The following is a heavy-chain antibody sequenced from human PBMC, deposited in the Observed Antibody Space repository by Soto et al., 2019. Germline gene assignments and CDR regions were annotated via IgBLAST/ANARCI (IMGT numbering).Heavy chain of an antibody. J-gene: IGHJ1*01. CDR2: IYSGGST. V-gene: IGHV3-53*01. Sequence: EVQLVESGGGLIQPGGSLRLSCAASGFTVSSNYMSWVRQAPGKGLEWVSVIYSGGSTYYADSVKGRFNIPRDNSKNTLYLQMNSLRAEDTAVYYCARDRLESGYPEDFQHWGQGTLVTVSS. D-gene: IGHD3-22*01. CDR3: ARDRLESGYPEDFQH. CDR1: GFTVSSNY.